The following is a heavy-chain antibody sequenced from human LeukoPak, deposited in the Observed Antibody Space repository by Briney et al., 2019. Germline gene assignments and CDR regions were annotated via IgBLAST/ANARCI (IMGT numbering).Heavy chain of an antibody. D-gene: IGHD2-15*01. Sequence: SQTLSLTCTVSGGSISSGSFYWSWIRQPAGKGLEWIGRIYTSGNTNYNPSLKSRVTISVDTSKNQFSLKLSSVTAADTAVYYCARGWPPDAFDIWGQGTMVTVSS. CDR3: ARGWPPDAFDI. J-gene: IGHJ3*02. CDR1: GGSISSGSFY. V-gene: IGHV4-61*02. CDR2: IYTSGNT.